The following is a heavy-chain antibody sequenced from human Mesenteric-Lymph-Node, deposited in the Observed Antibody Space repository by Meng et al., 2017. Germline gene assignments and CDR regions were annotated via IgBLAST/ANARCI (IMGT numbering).Heavy chain of an antibody. CDR3: ASRSTVVTPAHAFDI. V-gene: IGHV4-59*01. D-gene: IGHD4-23*01. CDR1: GGSISSYY. Sequence: SETLSLTCTVSGGSISSYYWSWIRQPPGKGLEWIGYIYYSGSTNYNPSLKSRVTISVDTSENQFSLKLSSVTAADTAVYYCASRSTVVTPAHAFDIWGQGTMVTVSS. J-gene: IGHJ3*02. CDR2: IYYSGST.